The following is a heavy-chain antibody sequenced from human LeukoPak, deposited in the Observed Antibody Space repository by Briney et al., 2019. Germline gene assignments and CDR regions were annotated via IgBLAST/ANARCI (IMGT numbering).Heavy chain of an antibody. D-gene: IGHD2-2*01. CDR3: ARFRPLYCSSTSCYDY. CDR2: TYYSGST. CDR1: GGSISSYY. Sequence: SETLSLTCTVSGGSISSYYWSWIRQPPGKGLEWIGYTYYSGSTNYNPSLKSRVTISVDTSKNQFSLKLSSVTAADTAVYYCARFRPLYCSSTSCYDYWGQGTLVTVSS. V-gene: IGHV4-59*01. J-gene: IGHJ4*02.